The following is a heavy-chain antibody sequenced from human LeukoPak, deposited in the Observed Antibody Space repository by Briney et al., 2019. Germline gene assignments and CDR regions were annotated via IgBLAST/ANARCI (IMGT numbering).Heavy chain of an antibody. V-gene: IGHV4-4*07. Sequence: SETLSLTCSVSGVSISSYYWTWIRQPAGKGLEWIGRMYIGGTRNYNPSLKSRVTMSIDTSKNQFSLKLSSLTAADTAVYYCARDLPRENSYAYGFWFDPWGQGTLVTVSS. J-gene: IGHJ5*02. D-gene: IGHD3-16*01. CDR3: ARDLPRENSYAYGFWFDP. CDR1: GVSISSYY. CDR2: MYIGGTR.